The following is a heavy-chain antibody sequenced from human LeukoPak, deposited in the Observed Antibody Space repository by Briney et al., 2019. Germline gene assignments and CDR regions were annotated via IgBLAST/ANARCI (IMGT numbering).Heavy chain of an antibody. Sequence: PGGSLRLSCAASGFTFSDYYMSWIRQAPGKGLEWVSYISSSGSTIYYADSVKGRFTISRDNAKNSLYLQMNSLRAEDTAVYYCARAIYYDILTGYYPYNWFDPWGQGTLVTVPS. CDR3: ARAIYYDILTGYYPYNWFDP. D-gene: IGHD3-9*01. J-gene: IGHJ5*02. CDR2: ISSSGSTI. V-gene: IGHV3-11*01. CDR1: GFTFSDYY.